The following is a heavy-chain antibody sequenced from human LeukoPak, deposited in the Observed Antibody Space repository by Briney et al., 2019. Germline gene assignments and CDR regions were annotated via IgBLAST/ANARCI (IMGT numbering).Heavy chain of an antibody. CDR1: GGSFSGYY. V-gene: IGHV4-34*01. CDR3: ARGSHGYYDSRDGFDM. D-gene: IGHD3-22*01. J-gene: IGHJ3*02. Sequence: SETLSLTCAVYGGSFSGYYWSWIRQPPGKGLEWIGEINHSGSTNYDSSLKSRVTILVDTSKNQFSLKLTSVTAADTAVYYCARGSHGYYDSRDGFDMWGRGTMVTVSS. CDR2: INHSGST.